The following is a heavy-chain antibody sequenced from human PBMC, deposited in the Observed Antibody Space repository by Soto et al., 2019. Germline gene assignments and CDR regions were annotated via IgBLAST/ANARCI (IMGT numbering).Heavy chain of an antibody. D-gene: IGHD6-19*01. CDR2: IYYSGST. CDR1: GGSISSSSYY. V-gene: IGHV4-39*01. J-gene: IGHJ4*02. Sequence: PSETQSLTCTVSGGSISSSSYYWGWIRQPPGKGLEWIGSIYYSGSTYYNPSLKSRVTISVDTSKNQFSLKLSSVTAADTAVYYCARRRIAVAGLLDYWGQGTLVTVSS. CDR3: ARRRIAVAGLLDY.